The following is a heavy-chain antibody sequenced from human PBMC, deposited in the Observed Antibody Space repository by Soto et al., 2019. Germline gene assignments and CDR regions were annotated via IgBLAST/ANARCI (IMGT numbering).Heavy chain of an antibody. Sequence: EVQLVESGGDLVQPGGSLRLSCAASGFIFTNYWMTWVRQAPGKGLEWVANINHDGSETYYLDSVKGRFAISRDNAKNSLFLQMNSLRDEDTAVYYCAKDAYTPIRTTAHDSGGLDHWGRGTLVTVSS. J-gene: IGHJ4*02. CDR3: AKDAYTPIRTTAHDSGGLDH. D-gene: IGHD4-4*01. V-gene: IGHV3-7*01. CDR1: GFIFTNYW. CDR2: INHDGSET.